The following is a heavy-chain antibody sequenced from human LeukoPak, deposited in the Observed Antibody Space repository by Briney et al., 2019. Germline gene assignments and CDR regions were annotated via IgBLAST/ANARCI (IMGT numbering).Heavy chain of an antibody. CDR2: IYYSGST. CDR3: ARLGVTTDY. J-gene: IGHJ4*02. CDR1: GGSISSSSYY. D-gene: IGHD3-3*01. Sequence: SEALSLTCTVSGGSISSSSYYWGWIRQPPGKGLEWIGSIYYSGSTYYNPSLKSRVTISVDTSKNQFSLKLSSVTAADTAVYYCARLGVTTDYWGQGTLVTVSS. V-gene: IGHV4-39*01.